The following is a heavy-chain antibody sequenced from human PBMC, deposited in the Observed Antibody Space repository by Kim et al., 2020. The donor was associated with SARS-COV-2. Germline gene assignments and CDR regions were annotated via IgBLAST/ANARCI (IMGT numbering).Heavy chain of an antibody. CDR2: ISSSSSYT. CDR1: GFTFSDYY. J-gene: IGHJ4*02. Sequence: GGSLRLSCAASGFTFSDYYMSWIRQAPGKGLEWVSYISSSSSYTNYADSVKGRFTISRDNAKNSLYLQMNSLRAEDTAVYYCARAGDGYNYFDYWGQGTLVTVSS. V-gene: IGHV3-11*06. D-gene: IGHD5-12*01. CDR3: ARAGDGYNYFDY.